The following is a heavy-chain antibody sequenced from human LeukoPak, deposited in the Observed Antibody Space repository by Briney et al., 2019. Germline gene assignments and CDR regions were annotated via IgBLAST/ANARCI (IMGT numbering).Heavy chain of an antibody. Sequence: PPETLSLTCTVSGGSISSYYWSWIRQPPGKGLEWIGYIYYSGSTNYNPSLKSRVTISVDTSKNQFSLKLSSVTAADTAVYYCARAPIVGATLFDYWGQGTLVTVSS. D-gene: IGHD1-26*01. V-gene: IGHV4-59*01. CDR3: ARAPIVGATLFDY. J-gene: IGHJ4*02. CDR2: IYYSGST. CDR1: GGSISSYY.